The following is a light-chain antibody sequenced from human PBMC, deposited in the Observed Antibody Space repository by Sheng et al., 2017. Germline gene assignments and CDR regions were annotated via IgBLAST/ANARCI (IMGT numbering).Light chain of an antibody. CDR2: TAS. Sequence: AIRMTQSPSSFSASTGDRVTITCRASQGISSYLAWYQQKPGKAPKLLIYTASTLQSGVPSRFSGSGSGTDFTLTISSLQPEDVATYYCQQYNSAPYTFGPGTKVDIK. V-gene: IGKV1-8*01. CDR3: QQYNSAPYT. J-gene: IGKJ3*01. CDR1: QGISSY.